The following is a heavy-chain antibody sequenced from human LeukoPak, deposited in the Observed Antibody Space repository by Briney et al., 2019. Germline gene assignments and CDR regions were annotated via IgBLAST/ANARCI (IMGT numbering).Heavy chain of an antibody. Sequence: GGSLRLSCAASGFSFSIYGMHWVRQAPGKGLEWVALIWYDEGNKYYADSVKGRFTISRDNSKNTLYLQMNSLRVEDTAVYYCARRQGDAFDIWGQGTMVTVSS. CDR3: ARRQGDAFDI. CDR1: GFSFSIYG. V-gene: IGHV3-33*01. J-gene: IGHJ3*02. CDR2: IWYDEGNK.